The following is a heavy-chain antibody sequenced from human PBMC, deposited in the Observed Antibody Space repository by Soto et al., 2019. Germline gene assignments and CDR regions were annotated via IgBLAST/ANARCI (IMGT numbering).Heavy chain of an antibody. V-gene: IGHV1-69*01. J-gene: IGHJ5*02. CDR1: GGTFSIYT. Sequence: QVQLVQSGAEVKKPGSSVKVSCKASGGTFSIYTISWVRQATGQGLEWMGGSANSAQKFQGRLTVTADESTSTVYLELSSLTSEDTDVYYCAREGPPDIAWFDPWGQGTLVSVSS. CDR2: SA. CDR3: AREGPPDIAWFDP. D-gene: IGHD2-15*01.